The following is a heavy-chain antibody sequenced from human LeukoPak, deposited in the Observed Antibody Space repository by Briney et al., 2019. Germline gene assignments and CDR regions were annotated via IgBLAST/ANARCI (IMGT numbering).Heavy chain of an antibody. CDR1: GYSFTSYW. CDR2: IYPGDSDT. J-gene: IGHJ4*02. CDR3: ARSVGGSSEYRFDY. V-gene: IGHV5-51*01. D-gene: IGHD6-6*01. Sequence: GESLKISCKGSGYSFTSYWIGWVRQMPGKGLEWMGIIYPGDSDTRYSPSFQGQVTISADKSISTAYIELSRLRSDDTAVYYCARSVGGSSEYRFDYWGQGTLVTVSS.